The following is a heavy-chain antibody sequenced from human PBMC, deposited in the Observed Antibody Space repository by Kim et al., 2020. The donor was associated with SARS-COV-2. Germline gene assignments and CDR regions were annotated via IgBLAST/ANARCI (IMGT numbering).Heavy chain of an antibody. CDR1: GLTFGHYG. Sequence: GGSLRLSCAASGLTFGHYGMYWVRQPPGKGLEWVAFILYDGSSQYYADSVKGRFTISRDNSKNTLYLQMNSLRTEDTAVYFCAKRAMSRGADRDYWGQGTLVTVSS. D-gene: IGHD3-10*01. CDR2: ILYDGSSQ. J-gene: IGHJ4*02. V-gene: IGHV3-30*18. CDR3: AKRAMSRGADRDY.